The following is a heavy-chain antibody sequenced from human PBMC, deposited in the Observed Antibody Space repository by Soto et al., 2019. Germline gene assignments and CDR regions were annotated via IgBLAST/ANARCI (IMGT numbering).Heavy chain of an antibody. CDR2: IYYSGST. Sequence: PSETLSLTCTVSGGSISSYYWSWIRQPPGKGLEWIGYIYYSGSTNYNPSLKSRVTISVDTSKNQFSLKLSSVTAADTAVYYCARESDYSNYFDYWGQGTLVTVSS. D-gene: IGHD4-4*01. J-gene: IGHJ4*02. V-gene: IGHV4-59*12. CDR3: ARESDYSNYFDY. CDR1: GGSISSYY.